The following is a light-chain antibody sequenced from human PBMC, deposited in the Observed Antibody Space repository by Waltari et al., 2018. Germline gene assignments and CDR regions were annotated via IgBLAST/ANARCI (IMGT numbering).Light chain of an antibody. CDR2: EAS. CDR1: QSISSW. V-gene: IGKV1-5*03. CDR3: QQYNDYSGT. Sequence: DIQMTQSPSTLSASVGDRVTITCRASQSISSWLAWYQQKPGKAPKLLIYEASSLESGVPSRFSGGGYGTEFTLTISSLRPDDLATYYCQQYNDYSGTFGRGTKVEIK. J-gene: IGKJ1*01.